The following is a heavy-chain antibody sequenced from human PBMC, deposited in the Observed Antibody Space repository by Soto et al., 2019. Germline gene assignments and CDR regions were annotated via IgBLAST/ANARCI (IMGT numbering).Heavy chain of an antibody. CDR1: GGSISSGDYY. J-gene: IGHJ4*02. CDR2: IYYSGST. D-gene: IGHD1-26*01. V-gene: IGHV4-30-4*01. Sequence: SETLSLTCTVSGGSISSGDYYWSWIRQPPGKGLEWIGYIYYSGSTYYNPSLKSRVTISVDTSKNQFSLKLSSVTAADTAVYYCARLGGSFAVPHFDYWGQGTLVTVSS. CDR3: ARLGGSFAVPHFDY.